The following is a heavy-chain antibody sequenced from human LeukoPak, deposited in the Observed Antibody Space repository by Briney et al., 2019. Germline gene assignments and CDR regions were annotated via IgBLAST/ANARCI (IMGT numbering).Heavy chain of an antibody. Sequence: SETQSLTCTVSGGSITSSNYYWGWIRQPPGKGLEWIGSFYYSGSTNYNPSLKSRVTISVDTSKNQFSLKLSSVTAADTAVYYCVYYYGSGSVEYWGQGTLVTVSS. CDR1: GGSITSSNYY. J-gene: IGHJ4*02. CDR2: FYYSGST. CDR3: VYYYGSGSVEY. V-gene: IGHV4-39*01. D-gene: IGHD3-10*01.